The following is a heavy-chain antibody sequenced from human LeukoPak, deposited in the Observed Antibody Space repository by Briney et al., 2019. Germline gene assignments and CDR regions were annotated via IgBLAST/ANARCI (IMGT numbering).Heavy chain of an antibody. CDR1: GGTFSSYA. V-gene: IGHV1-69*05. CDR3: AREGGYCGGDCYYYGMDV. D-gene: IGHD2-21*01. J-gene: IGHJ6*02. CDR2: IIPIFGTA. Sequence: GASVKVSCKASGGTFSSYAISWVRQAPGQGLEWMGGIIPIFGTANYAQKFQGRVTMTTDTSTSTAYMELRSLRSDDTAVYYCAREGGYCGGDCYYYGMDVWGQGTTVTVSS.